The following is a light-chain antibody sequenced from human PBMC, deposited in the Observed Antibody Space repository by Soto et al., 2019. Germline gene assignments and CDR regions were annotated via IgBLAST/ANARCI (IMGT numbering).Light chain of an antibody. J-gene: IGKJ1*01. CDR2: GAS. CDR1: HSVSSSY. Sequence: EIVLTQSPCTLSLSPGERATLSCRASHSVSSSYLAWYQHKPGQAPRLLIYGASSRATGIPDRFSGGASGTDFTLTISRLEPEDFAVYYCQHYGSSPQTFGQGTKVEIK. CDR3: QHYGSSPQT. V-gene: IGKV3-20*01.